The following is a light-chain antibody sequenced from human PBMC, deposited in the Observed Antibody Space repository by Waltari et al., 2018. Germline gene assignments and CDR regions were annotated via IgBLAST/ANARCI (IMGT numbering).Light chain of an antibody. J-gene: IGKJ1*01. CDR2: KVS. V-gene: IGKV2-30*01. CDR3: MQGTYWRT. CDR1: RSLVYSDGNSY. Sequence: DVVMTQSPLSLPVTLGQAASISCSSSRSLVYSDGNSYRNWFHQRPGQSPRRLIYKVSNRDSGVPDRFSGSGSGTNFTLKISRVEAEDVGVYYCMQGTYWRTFGQGTKVEIK.